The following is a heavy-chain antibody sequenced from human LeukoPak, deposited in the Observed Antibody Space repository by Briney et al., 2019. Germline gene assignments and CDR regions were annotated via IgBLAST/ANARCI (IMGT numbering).Heavy chain of an antibody. Sequence: GGSLRLSCAASGFTFSDYYMSWIRQAPGKGLEWVSYISSSSSYTNYADSVKGRFTISRGNAKNSLYLQMNSLRAEDTAVYYCARIVATNYYGMDVWGQGTTVTVSS. CDR2: ISSSSSYT. CDR3: ARIVATNYYGMDV. J-gene: IGHJ6*02. D-gene: IGHD5-12*01. CDR1: GFTFSDYY. V-gene: IGHV3-11*03.